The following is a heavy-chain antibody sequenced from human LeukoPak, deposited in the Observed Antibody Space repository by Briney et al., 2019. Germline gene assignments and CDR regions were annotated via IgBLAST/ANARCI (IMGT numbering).Heavy chain of an antibody. V-gene: IGHV5-51*01. D-gene: IGHD3-22*01. CDR3: ARRSGTYFGTTGYLYFFDY. CDR2: IYPGDSDP. Sequence: GESLKISCKGSGXTFTNYWSGWVRQMPGRGLEWMGIIYPGDSDPRYSPSFQGQVTISADKSMTTAYLQWSSLKASDTAMYYCARRSGTYFGTTGYLYFFDYWGQGTLVTVSS. CDR1: GXTFTNYW. J-gene: IGHJ4*02.